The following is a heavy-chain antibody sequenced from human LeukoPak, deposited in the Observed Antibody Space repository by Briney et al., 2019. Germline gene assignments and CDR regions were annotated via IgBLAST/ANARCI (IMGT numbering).Heavy chain of an antibody. J-gene: IGHJ4*02. CDR1: GFTFSNYG. CDR2: IRSNGGNK. D-gene: IGHD5-24*01. Sequence: PGGSLRLSCAASGFTFSNYGMHWVRQAPGKGLEWVAFIRSNGGNKYYADAVKSRFTISRDNSKHTLYVQMNSLRAEDTAVYYCAKDRGSGMPTNFDYWGQGTLVTVSS. CDR3: AKDRGSGMPTNFDY. V-gene: IGHV3-30*02.